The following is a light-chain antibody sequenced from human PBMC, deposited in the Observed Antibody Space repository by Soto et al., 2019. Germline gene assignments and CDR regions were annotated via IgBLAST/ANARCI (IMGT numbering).Light chain of an antibody. CDR1: QSVSSNY. V-gene: IGKV3-20*01. J-gene: IGKJ1*01. CDR3: QQYGSSRT. Sequence: ETVLTQSPGTLSLSPGERATLSCRSSQSVSSNYLAWYQQKPGQAPRLLIYDVSSRATGIPDRFSGSGSGTDFTLTSSRLEPEDVAMYCCQQYGSSRTFGQGTKVEIK. CDR2: DVS.